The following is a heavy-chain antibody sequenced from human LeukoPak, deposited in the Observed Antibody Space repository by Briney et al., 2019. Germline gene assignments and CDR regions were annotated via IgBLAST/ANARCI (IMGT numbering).Heavy chain of an antibody. Sequence: GGSLRLSCAASGFNLSRFAMTWVRQAPGMGLEWVSSLSDSGENSYYADSVKGRFTISRDSSKNMLFLRLINLRAEDTAVYYCAKVRPGYSHYFYFMDVWATGTTVTVSS. CDR3: AKVRPGYSHYFYFMDV. V-gene: IGHV3-23*01. J-gene: IGHJ6*03. CDR2: LSDSGENS. CDR1: GFNLSRFA. D-gene: IGHD5-18*01.